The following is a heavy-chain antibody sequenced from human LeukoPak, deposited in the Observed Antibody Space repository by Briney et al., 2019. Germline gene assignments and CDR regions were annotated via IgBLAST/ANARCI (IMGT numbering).Heavy chain of an antibody. CDR2: INSDGRTT. D-gene: IGHD3-10*01. V-gene: IGHV3-74*01. CDR3: TRDITLTRGGRSDY. Sequence: GGSLRLSCAASGFTFSSYWMYWVRQAPGKGLVWGSRINSDGRTTNYADSVKGRFTISRDNAKNTLYLQMNSLRAEDTAVYYWTRDITLTRGGRSDYWGQGTLVTVSA. J-gene: IGHJ4*02. CDR1: GFTFSSYW.